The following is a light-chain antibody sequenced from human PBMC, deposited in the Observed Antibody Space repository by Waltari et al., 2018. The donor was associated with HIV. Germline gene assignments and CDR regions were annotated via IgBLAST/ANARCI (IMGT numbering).Light chain of an antibody. Sequence: EIVLTQSPATLSLSPGDRTTLSSRASQSVSSYLAWYQQKPGQAPRLLIYDASNRATGIPARFTGSGSGTDFTLTISSLEPEDFAVYYCQQRSNWPPGRLTFGGGTKVEIK. CDR3: QQRSNWPPGRLT. J-gene: IGKJ4*01. V-gene: IGKV3-11*01. CDR1: QSVSSY. CDR2: DAS.